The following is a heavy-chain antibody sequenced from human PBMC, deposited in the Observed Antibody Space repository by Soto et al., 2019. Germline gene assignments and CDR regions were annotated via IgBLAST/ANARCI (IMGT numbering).Heavy chain of an antibody. D-gene: IGHD3-22*01. CDR2: IYYSGST. CDR1: GGSISSGGYY. J-gene: IGHJ4*02. Sequence: SETLSLTCTVSGGSISSGGYYWSWIRQHPGKGLEWIGYIYYSGSTYYNPSLKSRVTISVDTSKNQFSLKLSSVTAADTAVYYCARGRGPYYYDSSGFDYWGQGTPVTVSS. CDR3: ARGRGPYYYDSSGFDY. V-gene: IGHV4-31*03.